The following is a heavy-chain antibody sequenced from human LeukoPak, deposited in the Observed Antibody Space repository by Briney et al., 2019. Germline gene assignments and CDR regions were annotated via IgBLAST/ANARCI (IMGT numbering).Heavy chain of an antibody. V-gene: IGHV3-74*01. Sequence: GGSLRLSCAASGFTFSSYWMHWVRQAPGKGLVWVSRINSDGSSTSYADSVKGRFTISRDNAKNTLYLQMNSLRAEDTAVYYCARGFSETYGDYVCYWGQGTLVTVSS. J-gene: IGHJ4*02. CDR1: GFTFSSYW. CDR2: INSDGSST. CDR3: ARGFSETYGDYVCY. D-gene: IGHD4-17*01.